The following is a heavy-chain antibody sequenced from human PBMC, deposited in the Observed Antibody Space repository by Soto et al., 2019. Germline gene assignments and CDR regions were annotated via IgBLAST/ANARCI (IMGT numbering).Heavy chain of an antibody. CDR3: ARAGEDYGYYGWVDY. J-gene: IGHJ4*02. CDR1: GGSISSGGYY. V-gene: IGHV4-31*03. D-gene: IGHD4-17*01. Sequence: QVQLQESGPGLVKPSQTLSLTCTVSGGSISSGGYYWSWIRQHPGKGLEWIGYIYYSGSNYYNPSLKSRVTISVDTSKNQFSLKLSYVTAADTAVYYCARAGEDYGYYGWVDYWGQGTLVTVSS. CDR2: IYYSGSN.